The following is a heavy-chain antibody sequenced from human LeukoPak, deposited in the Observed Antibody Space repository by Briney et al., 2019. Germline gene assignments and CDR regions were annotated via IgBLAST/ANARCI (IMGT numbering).Heavy chain of an antibody. CDR3: ARDFLLGYCSGGSCYLCDY. J-gene: IGHJ4*02. Sequence: ASVKVSCKASGYTFTGYYMHWVRQAPGQGLEWMGWINPNSGGANYAQKFQGRVTMTRDMSISTAYMELSRLRSDDTAVYYCARDFLLGYCSGGSCYLCDYWGQGTLVTVSS. V-gene: IGHV1-2*02. CDR1: GYTFTGYY. CDR2: INPNSGGA. D-gene: IGHD2-15*01.